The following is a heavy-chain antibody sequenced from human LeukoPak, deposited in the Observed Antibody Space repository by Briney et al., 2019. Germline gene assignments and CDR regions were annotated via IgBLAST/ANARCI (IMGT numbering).Heavy chain of an antibody. J-gene: IGHJ4*02. CDR2: IKQDGSEK. CDR1: GFTFSSYW. CDR3: ARSSVDSSGYYYYFDY. V-gene: IGHV3-7*01. Sequence: GGSLRLSCAASGFTFSSYWMSWLRQAPGKGLEWVANIKQDGSEKYYVDSVKGRFTISRDNAKNSLYLQMNSLRAEDTAVYYCARSSVDSSGYYYYFDYWGQGTLVTVSS. D-gene: IGHD3-22*01.